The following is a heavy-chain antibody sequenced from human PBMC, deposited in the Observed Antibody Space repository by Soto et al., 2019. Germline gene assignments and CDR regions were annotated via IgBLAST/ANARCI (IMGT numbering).Heavy chain of an antibody. Sequence: SETLSLTCTVSGGSISSYYWSWIRQPAGKGLEWIGRIYTSGSTNYNPSLKSRVTMSVDTSRNQFSLKLSSVTAADTAVYYCARGGYYDFWSGYPTTYYFDYWGQGTLVTVSS. D-gene: IGHD3-3*01. J-gene: IGHJ4*02. CDR1: GGSISSYY. V-gene: IGHV4-4*07. CDR2: IYTSGST. CDR3: ARGGYYDFWSGYPTTYYFDY.